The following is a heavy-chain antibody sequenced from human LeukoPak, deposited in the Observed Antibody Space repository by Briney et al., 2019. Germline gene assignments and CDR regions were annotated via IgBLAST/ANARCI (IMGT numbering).Heavy chain of an antibody. D-gene: IGHD3-3*01. J-gene: IGHJ3*01. Sequence: ASVKVSCKASGGTFSSYAISWVRQAPGQGLEWMGGIIPIFGTANYAQKFQGTVTITADESTSTAYMELSSLRSEDTAVYYCARGWYYDFWSGYNHPLECWGQGTMVTVSS. CDR1: GGTFSSYA. CDR3: ARGWYYDFWSGYNHPLEC. CDR2: IIPIFGTA. V-gene: IGHV1-69*13.